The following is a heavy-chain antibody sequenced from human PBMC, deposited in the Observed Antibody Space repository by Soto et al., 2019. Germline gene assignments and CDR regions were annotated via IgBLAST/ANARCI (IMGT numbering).Heavy chain of an antibody. Sequence: QVQLQESGPGLLKPSETLSLTCSVSGDSVSSGSYYWSWVRRPPGKGLEWIGYIFYSGNTNYNPSLQSRVTISVDTSKNQFSLKLRSVTAADTAMYYCARHYSGSYYSHWFDPWGQGTLVTVSS. D-gene: IGHD1-26*01. CDR1: GDSVSSGSYY. V-gene: IGHV4-61*01. CDR3: ARHYSGSYYSHWFDP. J-gene: IGHJ5*02. CDR2: IFYSGNT.